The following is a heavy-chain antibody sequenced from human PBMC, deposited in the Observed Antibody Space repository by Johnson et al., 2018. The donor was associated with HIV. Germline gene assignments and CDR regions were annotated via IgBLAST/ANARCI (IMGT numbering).Heavy chain of an antibody. CDR2: ISYDGSNK. D-gene: IGHD3-16*01. CDR1: GFTFSSYD. V-gene: IGHV3-30*18. Sequence: QVQLVESGGGVVQPGRSLRLSCVGSGFTFSSYDMHWVRQAPGKGMDWVALISYDGSNKYYADSVKGRFNISRDNSKNALYLQMSSLRPEDTAVYYCAKPPSIGADAFDIWGQGAMVTVSS. CDR3: AKPPSIGADAFDI. J-gene: IGHJ3*02.